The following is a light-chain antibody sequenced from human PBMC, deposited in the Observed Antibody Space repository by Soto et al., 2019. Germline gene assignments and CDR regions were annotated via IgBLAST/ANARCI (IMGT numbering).Light chain of an antibody. V-gene: IGKV2-30*01. CDR1: QSLVYSDGNTY. J-gene: IGKJ2*01. CDR3: MQGTHWPPYT. Sequence: DVVMTQSPLSLPVTLGQPASISCRSSQSLVYSDGNTYLNWFQQSPGQSPRRLIYKVSNRDSGVPDRFSGSGLGTDFTLKISRVEAEDIGVYYCMQGTHWPPYTFGQGTKLEIK. CDR2: KVS.